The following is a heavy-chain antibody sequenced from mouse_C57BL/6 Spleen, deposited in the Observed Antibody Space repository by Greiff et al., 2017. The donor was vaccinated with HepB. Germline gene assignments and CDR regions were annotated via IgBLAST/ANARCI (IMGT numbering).Heavy chain of an antibody. Sequence: VQLQQPGAELVKPGASVKMSCKASGYTFTSYWITWVKQRPGQGLEWIGDIYPGSGSTNYNEKFKSKATLTVDTSSSTAYMQLSSLTSKDSAVYYCAIREDYGREVYAMDYWGQGTSVTVSS. CDR2: IYPGSGST. D-gene: IGHD1-1*01. V-gene: IGHV1-55*01. CDR1: GYTFTSYW. J-gene: IGHJ4*01. CDR3: AIREDYGREVYAMDY.